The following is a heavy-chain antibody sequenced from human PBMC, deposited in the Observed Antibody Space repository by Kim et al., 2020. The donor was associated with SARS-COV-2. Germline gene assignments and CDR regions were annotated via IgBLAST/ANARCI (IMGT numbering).Heavy chain of an antibody. V-gene: IGHV4-39*07. D-gene: IGHD3-22*01. CDR2: IYYSGST. CDR3: ARELDYYDSSGYYSPGYYFDY. CDR1: GGSISSSSYY. J-gene: IGHJ4*02. Sequence: SETLSLTCTVSGGSISSSSYYWGWIRQPPGKGLEWIGSIYYSGSTYYNPSLKSRVTISVDTSKNQFSLKLSSVTAADTTVYYCARELDYYDSSGYYSPGYYFDYWGQGTLVTVSS.